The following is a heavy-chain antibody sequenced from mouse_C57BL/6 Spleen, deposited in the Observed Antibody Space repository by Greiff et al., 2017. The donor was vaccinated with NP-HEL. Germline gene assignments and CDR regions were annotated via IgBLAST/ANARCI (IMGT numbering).Heavy chain of an antibody. D-gene: IGHD1-1*01. CDR1: GYAFSSSW. CDR3: ARRSAVVADYYAMGY. V-gene: IGHV1-82*01. J-gene: IGHJ4*01. CDR2: IYPGDGDT. Sequence: QVQLQQSGPELVKPGASVKISCKASGYAFSSSWMNWVKQRPGKGLEWIGRIYPGDGDTNYNGKFKGKATLTADKSSSTAYMQLSSLTSEDSAVYFCARRSAVVADYYAMGYWGQGTSVTVSS.